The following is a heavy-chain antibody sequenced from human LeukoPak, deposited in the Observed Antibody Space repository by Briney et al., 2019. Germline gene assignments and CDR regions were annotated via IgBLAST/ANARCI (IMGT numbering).Heavy chain of an antibody. CDR1: GGTFSSYA. CDR2: IIPIFGTA. CDR3: ARWGANVAPAGALGNAFDI. J-gene: IGHJ3*02. Sequence: GASVKVSCKASGGTFSSYAISWVRQAPGQGLEWMGGIIPIFGTANYAQKFQGRVTITADESTSTAYMELSSLRSEDTAVYYCARWGANVAPAGALGNAFDIWGQGTMVTVSS. V-gene: IGHV1-69*13. D-gene: IGHD2-8*02.